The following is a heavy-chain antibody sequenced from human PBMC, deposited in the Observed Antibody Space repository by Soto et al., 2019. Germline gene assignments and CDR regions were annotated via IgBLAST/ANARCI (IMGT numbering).Heavy chain of an antibody. Sequence: GESLKISCAASGFTFSDYWMSWVRQAPGKGLEWVANIKRDGSEKYYVDSVKGRFTISRDNAENSLYLQMNSLRAEDTAVFYCARDARITYPRTAFDIWGQGTMVTVSS. J-gene: IGHJ3*02. D-gene: IGHD3-10*01. CDR3: ARDARITYPRTAFDI. CDR2: IKRDGSEK. V-gene: IGHV3-7*01. CDR1: GFTFSDYW.